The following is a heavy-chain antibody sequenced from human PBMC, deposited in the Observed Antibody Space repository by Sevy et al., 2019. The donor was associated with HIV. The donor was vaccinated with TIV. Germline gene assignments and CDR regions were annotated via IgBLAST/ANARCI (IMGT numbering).Heavy chain of an antibody. CDR2: ISAYNGNT. V-gene: IGHV1-18*01. CDR1: GYTFTSYG. D-gene: IGHD3-3*01. CDR3: ARDYKLGPERFFAFDI. J-gene: IGHJ3*02. Sequence: ASVKVSCKASGYTFTSYGISWVRQAPGQGLEWMGWISAYNGNTNYPQKLQGRVTMTTDTSTSTAYMELRSLRSDDTAVYYCARDYKLGPERFFAFDIWGQGTMVTVSS.